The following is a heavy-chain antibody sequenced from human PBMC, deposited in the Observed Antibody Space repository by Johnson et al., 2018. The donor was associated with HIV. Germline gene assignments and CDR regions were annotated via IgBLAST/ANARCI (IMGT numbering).Heavy chain of an antibody. D-gene: IGHD6-19*01. CDR3: AKDGGWPENAFDI. CDR2: ISSSGKSA. CDR1: GFIFRDYY. V-gene: IGHV3-11*01. Sequence: QVQLVESGGGLVKPGGSLRLSCAVSGFIFRDYYMSWIRQAPGKGLELVSYISSSGKSANYADSVKGRFTISRENAKNSLSLQMNSLRAEATAVYYCAKDGGWPENAFDIWGQGTMVTVSS. J-gene: IGHJ3*02.